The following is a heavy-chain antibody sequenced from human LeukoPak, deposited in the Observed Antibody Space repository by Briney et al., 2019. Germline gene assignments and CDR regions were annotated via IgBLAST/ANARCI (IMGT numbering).Heavy chain of an antibody. J-gene: IGHJ4*02. V-gene: IGHV3-49*04. CDR3: TTSTPYYYDSSGYYQNFVY. D-gene: IGHD3-22*01. CDR1: GXTFGDYA. Sequence: PGRSLRLSCTGSGXTFGDYAMSWVRQAPGKGLEWVGFIRSKAYGGTTEYAASVKGRFTISRDDSKSIAYLQMNSLKTEDTAVYYCTTSTPYYYDSSGYYQNFVYWGQGTLVTVSS. CDR2: IRSKAYGGTT.